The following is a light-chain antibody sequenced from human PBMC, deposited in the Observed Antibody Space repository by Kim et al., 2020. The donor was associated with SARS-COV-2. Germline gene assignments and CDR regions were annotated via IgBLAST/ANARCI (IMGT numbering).Light chain of an antibody. V-gene: IGLV2-11*01. CDR2: DVS. J-gene: IGLJ3*02. CDR1: SSDVGCYNY. CDR3: CSYAGSYTLV. Sequence: GQSVTISCTGTSSDVGCYNYVSWYQQHPGKAPKLMIYDVSKRPSGVPDRFSGSKSGNTASLTISGLQAEDEADYYCCSYAGSYTLVFGGGTKLTVL.